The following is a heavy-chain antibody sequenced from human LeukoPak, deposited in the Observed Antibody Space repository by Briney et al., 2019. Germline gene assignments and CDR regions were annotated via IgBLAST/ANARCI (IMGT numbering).Heavy chain of an antibody. Sequence: SETLSLTCTVSGGSISSYYWSWIRQPPGKGLEWIGYIYYSGRTNYNPSLKSRVTISVDTSKNQFSLKLSSVTAADTAVYYCARVAAAAGTPTFDYWGQGTLVTVSS. CDR3: ARVAAAAGTPTFDY. CDR2: IYYSGRT. J-gene: IGHJ4*02. CDR1: GGSISSYY. D-gene: IGHD6-13*01. V-gene: IGHV4-59*01.